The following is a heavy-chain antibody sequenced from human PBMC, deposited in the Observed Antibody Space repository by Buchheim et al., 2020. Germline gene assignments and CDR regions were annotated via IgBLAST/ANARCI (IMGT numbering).Heavy chain of an antibody. V-gene: IGHV4-39*07. CDR3: ARRNYKYGFDY. D-gene: IGHD1-7*01. CDR1: GGSISNSASYY. J-gene: IGHJ4*02. CDR2: IYYGGST. Sequence: QQQLQESGPGLVKPSETLSLTCTVSGGSISNSASYYWGWIRQPPGKGLEWIGSIYYGGSTYYNPSLKSRVTISVDKSKNQFSLKLSSVTAADTAVYYCARRNYKYGFDYWGQGTL.